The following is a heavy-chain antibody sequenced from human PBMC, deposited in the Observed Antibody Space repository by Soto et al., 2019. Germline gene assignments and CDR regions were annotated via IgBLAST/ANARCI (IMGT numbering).Heavy chain of an antibody. CDR3: ARDVLGDSSAYLGHNWLDP. Sequence: ASVEVSCKASGYTFIRYGISWARQAPGQGLEWMGWISADIGNANYAQKFQGRVTMTTDTSTNTAYLELRSLRSDDTAVYYCARDVLGDSSAYLGHNWLDPWGQGTLVTVSS. J-gene: IGHJ5*02. CDR1: GYTFIRYG. V-gene: IGHV1-18*04. D-gene: IGHD3-22*01. CDR2: ISADIGNA.